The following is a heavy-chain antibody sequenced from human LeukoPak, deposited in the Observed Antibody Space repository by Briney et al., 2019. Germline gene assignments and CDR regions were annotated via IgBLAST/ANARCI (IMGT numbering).Heavy chain of an antibody. CDR2: IYSSGSA. CDR3: ARHRDYYDT. V-gene: IGHV4-59*08. Sequence: SETLSLTCTVSGASINNNFWTWIRQPPGKGLEWIGYIYSSGSANYNPSLKSRVIISGDASKNQISLNLTSVTAADTAVYFCARHRDYYDTWGHGTLVTVSS. D-gene: IGHD3-22*01. CDR1: GASINNNF. J-gene: IGHJ4*01.